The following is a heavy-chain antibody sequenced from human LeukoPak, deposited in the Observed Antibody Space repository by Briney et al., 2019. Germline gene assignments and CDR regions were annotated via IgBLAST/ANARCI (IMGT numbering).Heavy chain of an antibody. Sequence: PSETLSLTCAVSGGSIAIRNYYWAWIRQPPGKGLEWIGYIYYSGSTNYNPSLKSRVTISVDTSKNQFSLKLSSVTAADTAVYYCARISMVRGVDPWGQGTLVTVSS. CDR2: IYYSGST. V-gene: IGHV4-61*01. J-gene: IGHJ5*02. CDR3: ARISMVRGVDP. CDR1: GGSIAIRNYY. D-gene: IGHD3-10*01.